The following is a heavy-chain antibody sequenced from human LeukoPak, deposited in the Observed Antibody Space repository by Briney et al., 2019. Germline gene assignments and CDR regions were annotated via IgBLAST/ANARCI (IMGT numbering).Heavy chain of an antibody. V-gene: IGHV3-11*01. CDR3: AREDSSGYSPNDY. CDR1: GFTFSDYY. Sequence: GGSLRLSCAAPGFTFSDYYMSWIRQAPGKGLEWVSYISSSGSTIYYADSVKGRFTISRDNAKNSLYLQMNSLRAEDTAVNYCAREDSSGYSPNDYWGQGTLVTVSS. J-gene: IGHJ4*02. D-gene: IGHD3-22*01. CDR2: ISSSGSTI.